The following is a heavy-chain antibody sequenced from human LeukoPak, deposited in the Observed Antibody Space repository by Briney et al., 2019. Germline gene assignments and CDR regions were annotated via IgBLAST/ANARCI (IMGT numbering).Heavy chain of an antibody. J-gene: IGHJ4*02. CDR2: ISVYNGNT. Sequence: ASVTVSCKASGYTFTSYGISWVGQAPGHALEWKGWISVYNGNTNYAQKLQGRVTMTTDTSTSTAYMELRSLRSDDTAVYYCARDYYDSSCFDYWGQGTLVTVSS. V-gene: IGHV1-18*01. D-gene: IGHD3-22*01. CDR1: GYTFTSYG. CDR3: ARDYYDSSCFDY.